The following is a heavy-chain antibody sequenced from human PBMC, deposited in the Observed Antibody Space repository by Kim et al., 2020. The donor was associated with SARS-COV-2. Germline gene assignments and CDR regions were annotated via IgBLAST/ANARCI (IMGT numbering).Heavy chain of an antibody. Sequence: GGSLRLSCAASGFTFSSYAMHWVRQAPGKGLERVAVISYDGSNKYYADSAKGRFTISRDNSKNKLYLQMNSLRAEDTAVYCCAREIDGIRGQGTLVTGSS. V-gene: IGHV3-30*04. J-gene: IGHJ4*02. CDR1: GFTFSSYA. CDR2: ISYDGSNK. CDR3: AREIDGI.